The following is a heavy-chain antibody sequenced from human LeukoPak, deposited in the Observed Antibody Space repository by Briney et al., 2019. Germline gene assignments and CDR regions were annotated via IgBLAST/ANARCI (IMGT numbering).Heavy chain of an antibody. V-gene: IGHV4-59*01. D-gene: IGHD2-2*01. CDR1: GGSISSYY. Sequence: SETLSLTCTVSGGSISSYYWSWIRQPPGKGLEWIGYMYYSGSTNYNPSLKSRVTISVDMSKNQVSLKLSSVTAADTAVYYCARRGHYCSSTSCKGLDYWGQGTLVTVSS. CDR2: MYYSGST. CDR3: ARRGHYCSSTSCKGLDY. J-gene: IGHJ4*02.